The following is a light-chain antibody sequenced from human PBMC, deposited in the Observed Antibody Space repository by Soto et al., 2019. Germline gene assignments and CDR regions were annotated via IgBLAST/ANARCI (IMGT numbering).Light chain of an antibody. CDR3: SSFASSNTWL. J-gene: IGLJ3*02. CDR2: EVT. CDR1: SSDVGAYNY. Sequence: QSALTQPPSASGSPGQSVTISCTGTSSDVGAYNYVSWDQQHAGKAPKLVIYEVTKRPSGVPDRFSGSKSANTASLTVSGLQAEDEADYYCSSFASSNTWLFGGGTQLTVL. V-gene: IGLV2-8*01.